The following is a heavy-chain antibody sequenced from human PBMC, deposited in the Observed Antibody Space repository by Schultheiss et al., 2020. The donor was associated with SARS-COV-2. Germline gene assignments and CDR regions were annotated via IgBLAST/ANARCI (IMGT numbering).Heavy chain of an antibody. CDR3: ARGATVTTRPYYYYGMDV. D-gene: IGHD4-11*01. CDR2: IGTAGDT. V-gene: IGHV3-13*01. Sequence: GGSLRLSCAASGFTFSSNDMHWVRQGIGKGLEWVSAIGTAGDTYYPGSVKGRFTISRENAKNSLYLQMNSLRAGDTAVYYCARGATVTTRPYYYYGMDVWGQGTTVTVSS. J-gene: IGHJ6*02. CDR1: GFTFSSND.